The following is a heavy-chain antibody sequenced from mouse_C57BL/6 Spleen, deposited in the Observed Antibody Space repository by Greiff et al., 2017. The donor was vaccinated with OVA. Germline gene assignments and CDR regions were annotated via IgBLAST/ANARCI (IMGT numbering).Heavy chain of an antibody. D-gene: IGHD2-3*01. Sequence: VQLQQSGPELVKPGASVTISCKASGYAFSSSWMNWVKQRPGKGLEWIGRIYPGDGDTNYNGKFKGKATLTADKSSSTAYMQLSSLTSEDSAVYFCARDDGYSYAMDYWGQGTSVTVSS. CDR1: GYAFSSSW. CDR2: IYPGDGDT. CDR3: ARDDGYSYAMDY. V-gene: IGHV1-82*01. J-gene: IGHJ4*01.